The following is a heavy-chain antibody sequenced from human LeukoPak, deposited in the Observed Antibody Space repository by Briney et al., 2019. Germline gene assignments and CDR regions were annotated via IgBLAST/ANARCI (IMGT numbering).Heavy chain of an antibody. V-gene: IGHV3-43*02. J-gene: IGHJ5*02. Sequence: PGGSLRLSCAASGFTFSSYAMSWVRQAPGRGLEWVSLISGDGGSTYYADSVKGRFTISRDNSKNSLYLQMNSLRTEDTALYYCAKSSTVTRFYWFDPWGQGTLVTVSS. CDR2: ISGDGGST. D-gene: IGHD4-11*01. CDR1: GFTFSSYA. CDR3: AKSSTVTRFYWFDP.